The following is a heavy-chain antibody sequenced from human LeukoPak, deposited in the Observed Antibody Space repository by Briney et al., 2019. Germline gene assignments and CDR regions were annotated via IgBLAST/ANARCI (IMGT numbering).Heavy chain of an antibody. V-gene: IGHV3-30-3*01. Sequence: PGRSLRLSCAASGFTFSSYAMHWVRQAPGKGLEWVAVISYDGSNKYYADSVKGRFTISRDNSKNTLYLQMNSLRAEDTAVYYCAREGRYYDSSGYLIHPFDYWGQGTLVTVSS. CDR2: ISYDGSNK. J-gene: IGHJ4*02. CDR1: GFTFSSYA. CDR3: AREGRYYDSSGYLIHPFDY. D-gene: IGHD3-22*01.